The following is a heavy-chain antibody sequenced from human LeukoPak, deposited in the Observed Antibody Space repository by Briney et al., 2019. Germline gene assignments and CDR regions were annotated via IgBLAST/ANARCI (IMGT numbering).Heavy chain of an antibody. CDR1: GFTFSSYG. V-gene: IGHV3-7*01. CDR3: ARKGLPDY. J-gene: IGHJ4*02. Sequence: GGSLRLSCAASGFTFSSYGMHWVRQAPGKGLEWLANIKQDGSQTYYVDSVKGRFTISRDNAKNSLYLQMNSLRVEDTALYYCARKGLPDYWGQGTLVTVSS. CDR2: IKQDGSQT.